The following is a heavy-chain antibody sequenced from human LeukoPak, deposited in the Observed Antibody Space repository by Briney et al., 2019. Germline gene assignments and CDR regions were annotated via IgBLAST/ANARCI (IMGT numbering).Heavy chain of an antibody. CDR3: ARKDSSPRTFDY. J-gene: IGHJ4*02. V-gene: IGHV3-7*01. D-gene: IGHD3-22*01. CDR1: GFSFSSYW. Sequence: GGSLRLSCAASGFSFSSYWMSWVRQAPGKGLEWVANIKEDGSEKNYVDSVKGRFTISRNNAKNSLYLQMNSLRAEDTAVYYCARKDSSPRTFDYWGQGTLVTVSS. CDR2: IKEDGSEK.